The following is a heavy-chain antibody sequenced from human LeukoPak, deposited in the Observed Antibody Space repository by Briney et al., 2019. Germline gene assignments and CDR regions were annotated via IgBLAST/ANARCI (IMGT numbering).Heavy chain of an antibody. Sequence: SETLSLTCTVSGGSISSYYWSWIRQPPGKGLEWIGYIYYSGSTNYNPSLKSRVTISVDTSKNQLSLKLRSVTAADTAVYYCARGLGGSSGCFGYWGREPWSPSPQ. V-gene: IGHV4-59*01. CDR3: ARGLGGSSGCFGY. D-gene: IGHD6-19*01. CDR2: IYYSGST. J-gene: IGHJ4*02. CDR1: GGSISSYY.